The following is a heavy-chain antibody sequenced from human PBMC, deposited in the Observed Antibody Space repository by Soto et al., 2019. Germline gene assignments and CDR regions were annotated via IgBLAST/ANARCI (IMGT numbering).Heavy chain of an antibody. J-gene: IGHJ6*02. V-gene: IGHV1-69*13. D-gene: IGHD4-4*01. CDR1: GGSFSNYA. Sequence: SVKVSCKTSGGSFSNYAISWVRQAPGQGLEWMGAIIPMFGTANYAQMFQGRVTITADESTNTAYMEVSSLRSEDSAVYYCARGATVTREYFYGMDVWGQGTTVTVS. CDR3: ARGATVTREYFYGMDV. CDR2: IIPMFGTA.